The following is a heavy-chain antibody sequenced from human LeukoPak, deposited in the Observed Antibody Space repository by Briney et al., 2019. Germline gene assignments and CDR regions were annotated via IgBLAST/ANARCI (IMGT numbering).Heavy chain of an antibody. D-gene: IGHD6-19*01. CDR2: ISAYNGDT. V-gene: IGHV1-18*04. CDR1: GYTFNMHS. CDR3: ARDPSNTSDRYPYFDS. J-gene: IGHJ4*02. Sequence: ASVKVSCKASGYTFNMHSIIWVRQAPGQGLEWMGWISAYNGDTKYAEKFQGRVTMTTDRSTSTAYMEMRSLRSDDTAVYFCARDPSNTSDRYPYFDSWGQGTLVTVSS.